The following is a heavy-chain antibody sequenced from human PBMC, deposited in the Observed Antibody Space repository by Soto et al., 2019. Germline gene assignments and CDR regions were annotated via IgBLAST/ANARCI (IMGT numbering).Heavy chain of an antibody. J-gene: IGHJ6*03. D-gene: IGHD3-22*01. V-gene: IGHV1-8*01. CDR1: GYTFSSYD. CDR2: MNPNSGNT. CDR3: ARTVRREGAPPSYYMDV. Sequence: ASVKVSCKASGYTFSSYDINWVRQATGQGLEWMGWMNPNSGNTDYPQNFQGRVTMTRNTSINTAYMELSDLKSEDTAVYYCARTVRREGAPPSYYMDVWGKGTTVTVSS.